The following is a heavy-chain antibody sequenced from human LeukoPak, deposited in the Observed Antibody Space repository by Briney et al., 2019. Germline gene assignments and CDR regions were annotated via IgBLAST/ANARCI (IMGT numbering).Heavy chain of an antibody. CDR2: ISAYNGNT. V-gene: IGHV1-18*01. J-gene: IGHJ1*01. CDR1: GYTFTSYG. Sequence: EASVKVSCKASGYTFTSYGISWVRQAPGQGLEWMGWISAYNGNTNYAQKLQGRVTMTTDTSTSTAYMELRSLRSDDTAVYYCARDLRECSGGSCYYYFQHWGQGTLVTVSS. D-gene: IGHD2-15*01. CDR3: ARDLRECSGGSCYYYFQH.